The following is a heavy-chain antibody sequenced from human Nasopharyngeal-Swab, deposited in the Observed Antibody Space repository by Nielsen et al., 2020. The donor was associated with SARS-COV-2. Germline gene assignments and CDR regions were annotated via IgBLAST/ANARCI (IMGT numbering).Heavy chain of an antibody. J-gene: IGHJ4*02. D-gene: IGHD2-21*02. CDR2: AHSGGSGI. CDR1: GFILGSYA. Sequence: GEAMKIAWAASGFILGSYAMSWVSKAPGKGLEWVSRAHSGGSGIRYADSVRGRFTISRDDSKNTVYLQMNGLRAEDTALYYWAKGFEPYVTAADYWGQGTLLTVSS. CDR3: AKGFEPYVTAADY. V-gene: IGHV3-23*03.